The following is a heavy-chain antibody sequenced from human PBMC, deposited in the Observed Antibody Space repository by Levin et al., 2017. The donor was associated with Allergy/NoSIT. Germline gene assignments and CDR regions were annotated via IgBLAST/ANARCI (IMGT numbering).Heavy chain of an antibody. D-gene: IGHD6-19*01. Sequence: GESLKISRKVSGYTTTFDINWVRKVTGQGLEWMGWMNPSSGNTGYAQKFRGRLTMTRDTSINTAYMELSSLRPEDTGLYYCARGGSGWPIDYWGQGTLVTVSS. CDR3: ARGGSGWPIDY. CDR2: MNPSSGNT. V-gene: IGHV1-8*01. CDR1: GYTTTFD. J-gene: IGHJ4*02.